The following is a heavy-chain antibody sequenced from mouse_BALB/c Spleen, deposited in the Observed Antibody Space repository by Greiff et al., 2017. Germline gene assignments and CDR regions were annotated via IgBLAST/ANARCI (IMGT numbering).Heavy chain of an antibody. CDR2: ISYDGSN. CDR3: ARGIYGGGPDY. Sequence: EVQLQESGPGLVKPSQSLSLTCSVTGYSITSGYYWNWIRQFPGNKLEWMGYISYDGSNNYNPSLKNRISITRDTSKNQFFLKLNSVTTEDTATYYCARGIYGGGPDYWGQGTSVTVSS. J-gene: IGHJ4*01. V-gene: IGHV3-6*02. D-gene: IGHD1-2*01. CDR1: GYSITSGYY.